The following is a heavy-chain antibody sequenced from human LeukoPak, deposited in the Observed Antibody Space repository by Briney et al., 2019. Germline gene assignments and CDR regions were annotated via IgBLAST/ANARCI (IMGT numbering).Heavy chain of an antibody. D-gene: IGHD1-26*01. J-gene: IGHJ4*02. CDR1: GFTFDDYT. CDR2: ISWDGGST. V-gene: IGHV3-43*01. CDR3: AKSRGIVGATGYFDY. Sequence: QSGGSLRLSCAASGFTFDDYTMHWVRQAPGKGLEWVSLISWDGGSTYYADSVKGRFTISRDNSKNSLYLQMNSLRTEDTALYYCAKSRGIVGATGYFDYWGQGTLVTVPS.